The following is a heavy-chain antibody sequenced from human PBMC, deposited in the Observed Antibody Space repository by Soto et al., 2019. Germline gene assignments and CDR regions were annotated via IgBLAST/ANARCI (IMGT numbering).Heavy chain of an antibody. D-gene: IGHD2-21*02. CDR3: ARLYCGGDCNLDYFDY. CDR2: IKQDGSEK. J-gene: IGHJ4*02. CDR1: GFSFSYFW. Sequence: PGGSLRLSXAASGFSFSYFWMSWVRQAPGKGLEWVADIKQDGSEKDYVDSVKGRFTIFRDNAKNSLFMQMNSLRAEDTAVYYCARLYCGGDCNLDYFDYWGQGTPVTVSS. V-gene: IGHV3-7*03.